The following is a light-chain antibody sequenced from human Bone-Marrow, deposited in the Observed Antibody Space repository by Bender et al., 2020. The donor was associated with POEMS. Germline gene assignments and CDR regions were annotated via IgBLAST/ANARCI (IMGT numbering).Light chain of an antibody. CDR2: GNG. CDR3: QSYDSSLVV. CDR1: NSNIGTNA. V-gene: IGLV1-40*01. Sequence: QSVLTQPPSASGTPGQRVTISCSGSNSNIGTNAVNWYQQFPGTAPKLLIFGNGNRPSGVPDRFSGSKSGSSASLAITGLQAEDEADYYCQSYDSSLVVFGGGTKLTVL. J-gene: IGLJ2*01.